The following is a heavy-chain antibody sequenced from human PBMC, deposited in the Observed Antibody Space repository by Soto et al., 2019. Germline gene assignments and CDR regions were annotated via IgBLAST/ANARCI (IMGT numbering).Heavy chain of an antibody. D-gene: IGHD3-22*01. CDR3: ARDLYYYDSSGYRPDAFDI. V-gene: IGHV3-30-3*01. CDR2: ISYDGSNK. J-gene: IGHJ3*02. Sequence: SLRLSCAASGFTFSSYAMHWVRQAPGKGLGWVAVISYDGSNKYYADSVKGRFTISRDNSKNTLYLQMNSLRAEDTAVYYCARDLYYYDSSGYRPDAFDIWGQGTMVTVSS. CDR1: GFTFSSYA.